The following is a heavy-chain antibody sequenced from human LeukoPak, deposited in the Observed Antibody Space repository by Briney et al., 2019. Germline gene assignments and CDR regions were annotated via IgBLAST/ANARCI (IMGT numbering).Heavy chain of an antibody. Sequence: PGGSLRLSCVASGVTFNNAWMSWVRQAPGKGLEWVGHIKSKSDGGTTDYAAPVKGRFTISRDDSKNTVYLQMNSLKTEDTAVYYCTTPSPDASGYYYYYMDVWGKGTTVTVSS. CDR1: GVTFNNAW. CDR2: IKSKSDGGTT. V-gene: IGHV3-15*01. CDR3: TTPSPDASGYYYYYMDV. D-gene: IGHD1-14*01. J-gene: IGHJ6*03.